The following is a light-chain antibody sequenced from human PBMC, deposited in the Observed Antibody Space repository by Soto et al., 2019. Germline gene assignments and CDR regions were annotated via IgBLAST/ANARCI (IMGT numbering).Light chain of an antibody. CDR3: SADTSSSYV. CDR2: DVS. V-gene: IGLV2-14*01. J-gene: IGLJ1*01. Sequence: QSVLTQPASVSGAPGQSITISCTGTSSDGGGYNYVSWYQRHPGKAPKLMIYDVSNRPSGVSNRFSGSKSGNTASLTISGLQAEDEADYYCSADTSSSYVFGTGTMVTVL. CDR1: SSDGGGYNY.